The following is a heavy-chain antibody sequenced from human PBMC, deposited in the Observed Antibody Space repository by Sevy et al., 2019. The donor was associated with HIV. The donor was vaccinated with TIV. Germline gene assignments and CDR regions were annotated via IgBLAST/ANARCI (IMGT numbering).Heavy chain of an antibody. Sequence: ASVKVSCKASGYTFTNYAMNWVRQAPGQGLQWMGWINTNTGNPTYAQAFTGRFVFSLDTSVSTSYLQISSLKAGDIAVYYCTRGFIGYNSGDAFDIWGQGTMVTVSS. CDR1: GYTFTNYA. CDR3: TRGFIGYNSGDAFDI. CDR2: INTNTGNP. D-gene: IGHD5-12*01. V-gene: IGHV7-4-1*02. J-gene: IGHJ3*02.